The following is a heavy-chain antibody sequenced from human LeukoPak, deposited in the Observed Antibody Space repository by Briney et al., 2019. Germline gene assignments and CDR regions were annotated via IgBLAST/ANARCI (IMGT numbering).Heavy chain of an antibody. J-gene: IGHJ6*03. CDR3: ARYGSGSYYSYYYYYMGV. V-gene: IGHV1-18*01. CDR2: ISAYNGNT. CDR1: GYTFTSYG. Sequence: SVKVSCKASGYTFTSYGISWVRQAPGQGLEWMGWISAYNGNTNYAQKLQGRVTMTTDTSTSTAYMELRSLRSDDTAVYYCARYGSGSYYSYYYYYMGVWGKGTTVTVSS. D-gene: IGHD3-10*01.